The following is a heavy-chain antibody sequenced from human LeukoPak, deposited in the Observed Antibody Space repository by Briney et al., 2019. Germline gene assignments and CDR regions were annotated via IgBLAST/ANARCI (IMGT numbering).Heavy chain of an antibody. Sequence: SQTLSLTCAISGDSVSSNSATWTWIRQSPSRGLEWLGGTYFRSKWYNDSAESVKSRISINPDTSKNQFSLQLSSVTPEDTAVYYCARGFLVGHPYYRALDGLGQGTTVSVSS. CDR3: ARGFLVGHPYYRALDG. CDR2: TYFRSKWYN. V-gene: IGHV6-1*01. D-gene: IGHD2-8*02. J-gene: IGHJ6*02. CDR1: GDSVSSNSAT.